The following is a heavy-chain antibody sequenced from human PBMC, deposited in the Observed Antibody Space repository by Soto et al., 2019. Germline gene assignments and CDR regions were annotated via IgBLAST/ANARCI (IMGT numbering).Heavy chain of an antibody. J-gene: IGHJ4*02. V-gene: IGHV3-30-3*01. CDR3: ARGEDTAMAPPDY. CDR2: ISYDGSDK. Sequence: QVQLVESGGGVVEPVMSLRLSCAASGFIFSHYAMHWVRQAPGKGLEWVAVISYDGSDKYYADSVKGRFTISRDSSKNTLYLQMNSLRTEDTAVYYCARGEDTAMAPPDYWGQGTLVTVSS. CDR1: GFIFSHYA. D-gene: IGHD5-18*01.